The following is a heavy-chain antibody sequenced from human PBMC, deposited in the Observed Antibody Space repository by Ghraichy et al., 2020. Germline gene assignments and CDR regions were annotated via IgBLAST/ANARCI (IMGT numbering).Heavy chain of an antibody. CDR3: AKWGGNDGFDI. CDR1: GLSFSTFG. Sequence: LSLTCAASGLSFSTFGLHWVRQAPGKGLDWVSFIGYDGSDQNYADSVKGRFAVSRDNSRNILYLEMNSLTVEDTAVYFCAKWGGNDGFDIWGQGTKVTVSS. CDR2: IGYDGSDQ. J-gene: IGHJ3*02. D-gene: IGHD1-26*01. V-gene: IGHV3-30*02.